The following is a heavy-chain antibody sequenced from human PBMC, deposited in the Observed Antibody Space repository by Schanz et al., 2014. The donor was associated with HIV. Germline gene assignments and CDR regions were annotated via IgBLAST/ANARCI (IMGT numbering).Heavy chain of an antibody. CDR3: ARDLVDSSTWYDAFDI. J-gene: IGHJ3*02. CDR1: GYTFTAYY. CDR2: INPNSGGT. D-gene: IGHD6-13*01. V-gene: IGHV1-2*02. Sequence: QVQLVQSGAEVKKPGASVKVSCKASGYTFTAYYIHWVRQAPGQGLEWMGWINPNSGGTNSAQKFQGRGTRSMDTSISTAYREVRSLRSDDTALYFCARDLVDSSTWYDAFDIWGQGTKVTVSS.